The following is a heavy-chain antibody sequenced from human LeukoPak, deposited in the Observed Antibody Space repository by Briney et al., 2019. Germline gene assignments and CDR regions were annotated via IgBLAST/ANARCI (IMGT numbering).Heavy chain of an antibody. V-gene: IGHV3-30-3*01. D-gene: IGHD2-15*01. CDR3: AKDKGVAALDY. J-gene: IGHJ4*02. Sequence: GGSLRLSCAASGFTFSSYAMHWVRQAPGKGLEWVAVLSYDGSNKYYADSVKGRFTISRDNSKNTLYLQMNSLRAEDTALYYCAKDKGVAALDYWGQGTLVTVSS. CDR1: GFTFSSYA. CDR2: LSYDGSNK.